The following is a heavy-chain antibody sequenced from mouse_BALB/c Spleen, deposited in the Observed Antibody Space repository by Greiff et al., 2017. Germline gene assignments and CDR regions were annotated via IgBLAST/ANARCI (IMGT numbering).Heavy chain of an antibody. J-gene: IGHJ4*01. CDR1: GYTFTSYY. CDR2: INPSNGGT. D-gene: IGHD2-14*01. Sequence: QVQLKESGAELVKPGASVKLSCKASGYTFTSYYMYWVKQRPGQGLEWIGEINPSNGGTNFNEKFKSKATLTVDKSSSTAYMQLSSLTSEDSAVYYCTRRNYRYLYAMDYWGQGTSVTVSS. V-gene: IGHV1S81*02. CDR3: TRRNYRYLYAMDY.